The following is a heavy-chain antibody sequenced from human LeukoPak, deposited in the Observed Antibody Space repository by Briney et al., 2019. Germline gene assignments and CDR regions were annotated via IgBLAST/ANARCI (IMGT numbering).Heavy chain of an antibody. Sequence: GGSLRLSCIASGFTFNDFAMHWVRQAPGKGLEWVAVISYDGSNKYYADSVKGRFTISRDNSKNTLYLQMNSLRAEDTAVYYCAKARGWLRFFDYWGQGTLVTVSS. CDR3: AKARGWLRFFDY. CDR1: GFTFNDFA. D-gene: IGHD5-12*01. V-gene: IGHV3-30*04. J-gene: IGHJ4*02. CDR2: ISYDGSNK.